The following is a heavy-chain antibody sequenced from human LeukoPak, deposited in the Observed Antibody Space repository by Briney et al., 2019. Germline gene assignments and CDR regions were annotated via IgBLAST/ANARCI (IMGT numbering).Heavy chain of an antibody. V-gene: IGHV1-24*01. Sequence: ASVKVSCKVSGYTLTELSMHWVRQAPGKGLEWMGGFDPEDGETIYAQKFQGRVTMTEDTSTDTAYMELSSLRSEDTAVYYCAKLAKHHTSLYLDYWARGPWSPSPQ. D-gene: IGHD1-14*01. CDR2: FDPEDGET. CDR3: AKLAKHHTSLYLDY. CDR1: GYTLTELS. J-gene: IGHJ4*02.